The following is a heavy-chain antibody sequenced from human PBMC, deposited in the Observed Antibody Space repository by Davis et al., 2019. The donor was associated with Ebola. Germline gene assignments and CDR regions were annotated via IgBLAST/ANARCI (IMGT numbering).Heavy chain of an antibody. D-gene: IGHD7-27*01. CDR1: GFTFSSYS. V-gene: IGHV3-21*01. CDR2: ISSSSYI. CDR3: ATDRNWDFDY. J-gene: IGHJ4*02. Sequence: GESLKISCAASGFTFSSYSMNWVRQAPGKGLEWVSSISSSSYIYYADSVKGRFTISRDNAKNSLYLQMNSLRDEDTAVYYCATDRNWDFDYWGQGTLVTVSS.